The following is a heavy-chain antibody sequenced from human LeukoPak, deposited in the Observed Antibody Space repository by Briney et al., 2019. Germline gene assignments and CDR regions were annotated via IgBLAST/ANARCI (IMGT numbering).Heavy chain of an antibody. Sequence: GGSLRLSCAASEFTFSSYAMSWVRQAPGKGLEWVSAISGSGGSTYYADSVKGRFTISRDNSKNTLYLQMNSLRAEDTAVYYCAKDGGEYYDILTGYYPRLYYMDVWGKGTTVTISS. D-gene: IGHD3-9*01. CDR3: AKDGGEYYDILTGYYPRLYYMDV. CDR2: ISGSGGST. CDR1: EFTFSSYA. V-gene: IGHV3-23*01. J-gene: IGHJ6*03.